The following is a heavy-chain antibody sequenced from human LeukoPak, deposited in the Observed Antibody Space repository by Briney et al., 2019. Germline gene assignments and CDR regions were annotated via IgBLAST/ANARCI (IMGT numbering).Heavy chain of an antibody. D-gene: IGHD2-8*01. Sequence: GGSLRLSCAASGFTVSSNYMSWVRQAPGKGLEWVSVIYSGGSTYYADSVKGRFTISRDNSKNTLYLQMNSLRAEDTAVYYCARARWSYATSPFDYWGQGTLVTVSS. J-gene: IGHJ4*02. CDR3: ARARWSYATSPFDY. CDR1: GFTVSSNY. CDR2: IYSGGST. V-gene: IGHV3-66*01.